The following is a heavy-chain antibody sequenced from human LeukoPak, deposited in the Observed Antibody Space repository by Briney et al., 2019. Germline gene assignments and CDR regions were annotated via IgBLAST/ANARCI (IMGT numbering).Heavy chain of an antibody. D-gene: IGHD1-7*01. Sequence: GGSLRLSCAASGFTFSSYSMNWVRQAPGKGLEWVSSISSSSSYIYYADSVKGRFTISRDNAKNSLYLQMNSLRAEDTAVYYCAGGWRLELFRDYGMDVWGQGTTVTVSS. V-gene: IGHV3-21*04. J-gene: IGHJ6*02. CDR1: GFTFSSYS. CDR3: AGGWRLELFRDYGMDV. CDR2: ISSSSSYI.